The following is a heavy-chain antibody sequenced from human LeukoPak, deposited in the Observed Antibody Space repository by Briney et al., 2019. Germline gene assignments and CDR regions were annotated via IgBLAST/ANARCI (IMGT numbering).Heavy chain of an antibody. J-gene: IGHJ4*02. CDR1: GYSFTSYW. V-gene: IGHV5-51*01. CDR3: ARGGGSYEDYFDY. Sequence: GESLQISCQGSGYSFTSYWIGWVRQMPGKGLEWMGIIYPGDSDTRYSPSFQGQVTISADKSISTAYLQRSSLKASDTAMYYCARGGGSYEDYFDYWGQGTLVTVSS. CDR2: IYPGDSDT. D-gene: IGHD1-26*01.